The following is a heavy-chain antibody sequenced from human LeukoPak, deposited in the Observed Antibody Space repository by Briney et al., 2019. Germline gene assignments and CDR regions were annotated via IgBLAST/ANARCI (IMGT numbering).Heavy chain of an antibody. D-gene: IGHD3-22*01. V-gene: IGHV4-34*01. Sequence: SSETLSLTCAVYGGSFSGYYWTWIRQTPEKGLEWIGEMNPSGSTSYNPSLKSRVTISVDTSKYQFSLKLSSVTAADTAVYYCARGRQDVTMIVVVMTAVSYYLDVWGKGTTVTVS. CDR2: MNPSGST. CDR3: ARGRQDVTMIVVVMTAVSYYLDV. CDR1: GGSFSGYY. J-gene: IGHJ6*03.